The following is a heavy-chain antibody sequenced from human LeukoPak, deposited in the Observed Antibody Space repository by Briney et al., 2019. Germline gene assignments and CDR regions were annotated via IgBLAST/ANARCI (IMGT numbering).Heavy chain of an antibody. CDR1: GYTLTELS. Sequence: GSVKDLLKGSGYTLTELSMVGLRQAPGKGLEWMGRFDPKDSESIYAQKFQGRVTMTDDTSTDTAYMELSSLRSEATAVYYCATSEPPRESYEAFDYWVQGTLVTVSS. CDR2: FDPKDSES. D-gene: IGHD1-26*01. CDR3: ATSEPPRESYEAFDY. V-gene: IGHV1-24*01. J-gene: IGHJ4*02.